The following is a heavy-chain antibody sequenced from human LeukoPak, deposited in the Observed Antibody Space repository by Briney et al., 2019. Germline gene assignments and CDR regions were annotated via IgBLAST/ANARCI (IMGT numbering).Heavy chain of an antibody. D-gene: IGHD4-17*01. Sequence: GGSLRLSCAASGFTFRNHWMNWVRQAPGKGLEWVSYISSSSSTIYYADSVKGRFTISRDNAKNSLYLQMNSLRAEDTAVYYCARDRTTVTYDYWGQGTLVTVSS. CDR3: ARDRTTVTYDY. V-gene: IGHV3-48*04. CDR1: GFTFRNHW. CDR2: ISSSSSTI. J-gene: IGHJ4*02.